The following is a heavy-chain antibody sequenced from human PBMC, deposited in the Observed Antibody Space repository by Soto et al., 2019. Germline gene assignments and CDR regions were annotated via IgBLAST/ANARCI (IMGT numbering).Heavy chain of an antibody. V-gene: IGHV3-7*01. J-gene: IGHJ4*02. CDR1: GFTFSSYW. CDR2: IKYDGSEK. Sequence: EVQLVESGGGLVQPGGSLRLSCAASGFTFSSYWMSWVRQAPGKGLEWVANIKYDGSEKYYVDSVKGRFTISRDNAKNSLSLQMNSLRAEDTAVYYSAREPEGRDYWGPGTLVTVSS. CDR3: AREPEGRDY.